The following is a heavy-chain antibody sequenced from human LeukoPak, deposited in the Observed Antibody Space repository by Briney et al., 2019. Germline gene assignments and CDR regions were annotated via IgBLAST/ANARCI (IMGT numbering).Heavy chain of an antibody. CDR1: GGSISSYY. D-gene: IGHD1-7*01. V-gene: IGHV4-59*01. J-gene: IGHJ4*02. CDR2: IYYSGST. CDR3: ARGRRTGTTDY. Sequence: SETLSLTCTVSGGSISSYYWSWIRQPPGKGLEWIGYIYYSGSTNYNPSLKSRVTISVATSKNQFSLKLSSVTAADTAVYYCARGRRTGTTDYWGQGTLVTVSS.